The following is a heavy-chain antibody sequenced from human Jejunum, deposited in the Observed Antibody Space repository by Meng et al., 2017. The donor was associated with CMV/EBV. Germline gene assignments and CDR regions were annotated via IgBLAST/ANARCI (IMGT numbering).Heavy chain of an antibody. Sequence: EASGFTFSAYWMTWVRQAPGKGLEWVANINKDESEKNYVGSVKGRFTISRDNAKNSLYLQMNSLRAEDTAVYYCVRDCRREHLFDYWGQGTLVTVSS. V-gene: IGHV3-7*01. CDR2: INKDESEK. J-gene: IGHJ4*02. CDR3: VRDCRREHLFDY. CDR1: GFTFSAYW. D-gene: IGHD1-26*01.